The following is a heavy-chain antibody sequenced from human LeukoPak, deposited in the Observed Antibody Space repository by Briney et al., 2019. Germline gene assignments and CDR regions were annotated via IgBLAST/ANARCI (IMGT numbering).Heavy chain of an antibody. CDR2: INPDTGGT. J-gene: IGHJ4*02. CDR3: ARGGEVCSSTSCYRGHEY. D-gene: IGHD2-2*01. Sequence: EASVKVSCKASGYTFTGYYMHWVRQAPGRGLEWMGWINPDTGGTSYAQRFQGRVTMTRDTSISTAYMELIRLTSDDTAVYYCARGGEVCSSTSCYRGHEYWGQGTLVTVSS. CDR1: GYTFTGYY. V-gene: IGHV1-2*02.